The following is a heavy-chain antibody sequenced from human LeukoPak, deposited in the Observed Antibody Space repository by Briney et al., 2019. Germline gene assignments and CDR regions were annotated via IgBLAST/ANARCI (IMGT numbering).Heavy chain of an antibody. D-gene: IGHD2-2*01. Sequence: SETLSLTSAVYGGSFSGYYWSWIRQPPGKGLEWIGEINHSGSTNYNPSLKSRVTISVDTSKNQFSLKLSSVTAADTAVYYCARGVKYLLLPNWFDPWGQGTLVTVSS. CDR3: ARGVKYLLLPNWFDP. CDR1: GGSFSGYY. V-gene: IGHV4-34*01. J-gene: IGHJ5*02. CDR2: INHSGST.